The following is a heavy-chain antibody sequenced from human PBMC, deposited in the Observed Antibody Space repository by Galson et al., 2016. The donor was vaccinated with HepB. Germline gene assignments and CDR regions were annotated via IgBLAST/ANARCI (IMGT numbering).Heavy chain of an antibody. V-gene: IGHV3-30*18. D-gene: IGHD3-22*01. CDR3: AKDLGQYSDGSGYSGPDY. J-gene: IGHJ4*02. CDR2: TSSDGSDQ. CDR1: GLSFSSYG. Sequence: SLRLSCAGSGLSFSSYGMHWVRQAPGKGLEWVAVTSSDGSDQYYEDSVKGRFTISRDNSKNTLFLQMNSLSVEDTAVYYCAKDLGQYSDGSGYSGPDYWGQGTLVTVSS.